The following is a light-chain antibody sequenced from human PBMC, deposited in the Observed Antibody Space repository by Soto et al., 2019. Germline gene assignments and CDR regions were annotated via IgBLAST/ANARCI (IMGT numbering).Light chain of an antibody. V-gene: IGLV1-51*01. J-gene: IGLJ1*01. Sequence: QSVLTQPPSVSAAPGQKVTISCSGSSSNIGNNFVTWYQQLPGTAPKLLIYDNNKRPSGIPDRLSGSQSGTSATLGITGLQTGDEAVYYCGSWDSSLTYVFGTGTKV. CDR3: GSWDSSLTYV. CDR1: SSNIGNNF. CDR2: DNN.